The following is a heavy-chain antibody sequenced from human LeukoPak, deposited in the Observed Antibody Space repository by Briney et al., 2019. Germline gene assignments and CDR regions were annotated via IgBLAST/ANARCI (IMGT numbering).Heavy chain of an antibody. D-gene: IGHD3-10*01. CDR2: ISTDGSST. CDR3: ARALWFGETFPAY. V-gene: IGHV3-74*01. CDR1: GFTFSSYW. J-gene: IGHJ4*02. Sequence: GGSLRLSCAASGFTFSSYWMHWVRQAPGKGLVWVSRISTDGSSTTYADFVKGRFTISRDNAKNTLYLQMNSLRAEDTAVYYCARALWFGETFPAYWGQGTLVTVSS.